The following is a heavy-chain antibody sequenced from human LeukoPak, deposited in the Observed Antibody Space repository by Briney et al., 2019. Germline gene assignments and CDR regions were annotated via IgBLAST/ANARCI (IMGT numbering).Heavy chain of an antibody. Sequence: PGGSLRLSCAASGFTFSSYAMSWVRQAPGKGLEWVSAISGSGGSTYYADSVKGRFTISRDNAKNSLYLQMNSLRAEDTAVYYCARSPLLWFGEAYYMDVWGKGTTVTVPS. CDR3: ARSPLLWFGEAYYMDV. CDR1: GFTFSSYA. J-gene: IGHJ6*03. V-gene: IGHV3-23*01. CDR2: ISGSGGST. D-gene: IGHD3-10*01.